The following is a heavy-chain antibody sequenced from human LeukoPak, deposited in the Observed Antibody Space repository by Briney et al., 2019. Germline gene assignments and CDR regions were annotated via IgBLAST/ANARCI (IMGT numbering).Heavy chain of an antibody. CDR2: IYSGGTT. V-gene: IGHV3-53*01. CDR1: GFTVSDNY. D-gene: IGHD3-22*01. CDR3: ARHDSWAGWFDP. Sequence: AXSGFTVSDNYMSWVRQAPGKGLEWVSVIYSGGTTYSADSVKGRFTISRDNSKNTLYLQMNSLRAEDTAVYYCARHDSWAGWFDPWGQGTLVTVSS. J-gene: IGHJ5*02.